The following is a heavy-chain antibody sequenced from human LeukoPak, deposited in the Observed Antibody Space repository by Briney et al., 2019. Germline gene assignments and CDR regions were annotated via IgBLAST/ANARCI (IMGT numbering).Heavy chain of an antibody. Sequence: GGSLRLSCAASGFTFGTYGMHWVRQAPGKGLEWVAIIWYDGSVKYYADSVKGRFTISRDNSKNTMYLQMNSLRAEDTAVYYCVRPMGGTSFSGSFYGWGQGTLVTVSS. D-gene: IGHD1-26*01. CDR2: IWYDGSVK. CDR3: VRPMGGTSFSGSFYG. J-gene: IGHJ4*02. CDR1: GFTFGTYG. V-gene: IGHV3-33*01.